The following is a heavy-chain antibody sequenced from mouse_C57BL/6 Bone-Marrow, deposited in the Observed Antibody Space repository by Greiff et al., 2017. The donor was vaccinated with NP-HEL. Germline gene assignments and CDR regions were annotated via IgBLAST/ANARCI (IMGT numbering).Heavy chain of an antibody. D-gene: IGHD1-1*01. Sequence: VQLQESGPGLVQPSQSLSITCTVSGFSLTSYGVHWVRQSPGKGLEWLGVIWSGGSTDYNAAFISRLSISKDNSKSQVFFKMNSLQADDTAIYYCARKEGVTTVVAYYAMDYWGQGTSVTVSS. CDR2: IWSGGST. CDR1: GFSLTSYG. J-gene: IGHJ4*01. CDR3: ARKEGVTTVVAYYAMDY. V-gene: IGHV2-2*01.